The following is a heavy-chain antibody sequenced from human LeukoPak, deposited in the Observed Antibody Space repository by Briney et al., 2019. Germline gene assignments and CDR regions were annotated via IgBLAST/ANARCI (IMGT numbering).Heavy chain of an antibody. V-gene: IGHV1-18*01. CDR1: GYTFTSYG. D-gene: IGHD1-20*01. Sequence: ASVTVSCKASGYTFTSYGISWVRQAPGQGLEWMGWISAYNGNTNYAQKLQGRVTMTTDTSTSTAYMELRSLRSDDTAVYYCARDLRGGYNWNYAGYWGQGTLVTVSS. CDR3: ARDLRGGYNWNYAGY. CDR2: ISAYNGNT. J-gene: IGHJ4*02.